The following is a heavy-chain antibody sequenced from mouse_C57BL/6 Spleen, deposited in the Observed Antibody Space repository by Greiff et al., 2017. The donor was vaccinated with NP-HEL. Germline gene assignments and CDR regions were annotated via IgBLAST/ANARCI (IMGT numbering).Heavy chain of an antibody. CDR2: ISSGSGTI. Sequence: EVQVVESGGGLVKPGGSLKLSCAASGFAFSDYGMHWVRQAPEKGLEWVAYISSGSGTIYYADTVKGRFTLSRDNAKNTLFLQMTSLRSEDTAMYYCARPYYDGGYYAMDYWGQGTSVTVSS. D-gene: IGHD1-1*01. V-gene: IGHV5-17*01. J-gene: IGHJ4*01. CDR3: ARPYYDGGYYAMDY. CDR1: GFAFSDYG.